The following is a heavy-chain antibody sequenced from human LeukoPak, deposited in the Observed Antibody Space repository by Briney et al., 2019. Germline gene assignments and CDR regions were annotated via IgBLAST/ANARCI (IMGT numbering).Heavy chain of an antibody. D-gene: IGHD3-9*01. CDR3: ARVLTGRDY. J-gene: IGHJ4*02. V-gene: IGHV3-7*01. CDR1: GFTFSSYS. CDR2: IKQDGSEK. Sequence: GGSLRLSCAASGFTFSSYSMNWVRQAPGKGLEWVANIKQDGSEKYYVDSVKGRFTISRDNAKNSLYLQMNSLRAEDTAVYYCARVLTGRDYWGQGTLVTVSS.